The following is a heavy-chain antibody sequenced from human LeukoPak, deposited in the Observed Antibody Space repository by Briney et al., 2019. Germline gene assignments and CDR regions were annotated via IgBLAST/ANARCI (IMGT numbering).Heavy chain of an antibody. J-gene: IGHJ4*02. Sequence: SETLSLTCAVSGYSIGSGYYWGWIRQPPGKGLEWVGSIYFSGRIYYNPSLKSRVTISLDTSKNQFSLKLSSVTAADTAVYYCARHRLYDSTGYYYDFDYWGQGTLVTVSS. D-gene: IGHD3-22*01. CDR1: GYSIGSGYY. CDR3: ARHRLYDSTGYYYDFDY. CDR2: IYFSGRI. V-gene: IGHV4-38-2*01.